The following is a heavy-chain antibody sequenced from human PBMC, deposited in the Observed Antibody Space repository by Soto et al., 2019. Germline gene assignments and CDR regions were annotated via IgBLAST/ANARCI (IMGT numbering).Heavy chain of an antibody. J-gene: IGHJ4*02. V-gene: IGHV4-34*01. CDR2: INHSGST. CDR1: GGSFSGYY. CDR3: ARSVGRSSSSAPFVY. D-gene: IGHD6-6*01. Sequence: QVQLQQWGAGLLKPSETLSLTCAVYGGSFSGYYWSWIRQPPGKGLEWIGEINHSGSTNYNPSLKSRVTISVDTSKNQFSLKLSSVSAADTAVYYCARSVGRSSSSAPFVYWGQGTLVTVSS.